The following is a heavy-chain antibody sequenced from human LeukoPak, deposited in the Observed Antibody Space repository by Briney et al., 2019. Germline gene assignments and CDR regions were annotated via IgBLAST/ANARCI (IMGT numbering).Heavy chain of an antibody. Sequence: SETLSLTCTVPGGSISSYYWSWIRQPPGKGLEWIGYIYYSGSTNYNPSLKSRVTISVDTSKNQFSLKLSSVTAADTAVYYCARTPTMVRGSDGMDVWGQGTTVTVSS. J-gene: IGHJ6*02. D-gene: IGHD3-10*01. V-gene: IGHV4-59*08. CDR1: GGSISSYY. CDR2: IYYSGST. CDR3: ARTPTMVRGSDGMDV.